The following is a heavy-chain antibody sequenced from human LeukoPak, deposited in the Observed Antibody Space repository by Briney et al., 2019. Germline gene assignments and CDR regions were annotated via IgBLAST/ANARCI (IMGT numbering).Heavy chain of an antibody. CDR3: ATGGDSGSWYY. CDR2: IYSDGRT. CDR1: EFTVSSHY. J-gene: IGHJ4*02. Sequence: GGSLRLSCAASEFTVSSHYMNWVRQAPGKGLEWVSIIYSDGRTFYADSVKGRFTTSRDNSKDILFLQMYGLRAEDTAVYYCATGGDSGSWYYWGQGTLVTVSS. D-gene: IGHD6-13*01. V-gene: IGHV3-53*01.